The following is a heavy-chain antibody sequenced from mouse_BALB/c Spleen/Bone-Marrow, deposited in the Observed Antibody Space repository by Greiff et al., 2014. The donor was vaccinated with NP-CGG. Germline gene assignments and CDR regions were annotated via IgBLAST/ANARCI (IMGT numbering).Heavy chain of an antibody. D-gene: IGHD2-3*01. CDR2: INPYNDGT. J-gene: IGHJ4*01. V-gene: IGHV1-14*01. CDR3: ARSDGYYYAVDY. Sequence: EVHLVESGPELVKPGASVKMSCKASGYTFTTYVMQWVKQKPGQGLEWIGYINPYNDGTKYNEKFKGKATLTSDKSSSTAYMELSSLTSEDSAVYYCARSDGYYYAVDYWGQGTSVTVSS. CDR1: GYTFTTYV.